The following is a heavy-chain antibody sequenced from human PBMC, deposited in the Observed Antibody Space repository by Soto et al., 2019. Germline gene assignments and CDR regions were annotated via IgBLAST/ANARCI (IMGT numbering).Heavy chain of an antibody. CDR2: ISYDGSNT. CDR1: GFTFSSYG. V-gene: IGHV3-30*18. CDR3: AKDDYDY. D-gene: IGHD4-17*01. Sequence: QVQLVESGGGVVQPGRSLRLSCAASGFTFSSYGMHWVRQAPGKGLEWVAVISYDGSNTYYADSVKGRFTISRDNSKNTLYLQMNSLRAEDTAVYYCAKDDYDYWGQGTLVTVSS. J-gene: IGHJ4*02.